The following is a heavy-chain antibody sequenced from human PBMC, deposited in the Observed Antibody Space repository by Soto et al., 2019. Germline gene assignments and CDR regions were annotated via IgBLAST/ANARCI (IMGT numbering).Heavy chain of an antibody. CDR1: GYSFSMFC. CDR2: IYPGDSDT. D-gene: IGHD4-17*01. J-gene: IGHJ4*02. Sequence: GESLNISCQWSGYSFSMFCSGWLRQVPGKGLEWMGIIYPGDSDTRYSPSFQGQVTISVDKSISTAYLQWSSLKASDTAMYYCARNDYGGNSVDYWGQGHRVTVSA. CDR3: ARNDYGGNSVDY. V-gene: IGHV5-51*01.